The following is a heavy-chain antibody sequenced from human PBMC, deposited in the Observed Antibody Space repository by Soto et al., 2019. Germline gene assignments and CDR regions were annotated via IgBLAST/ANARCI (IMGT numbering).Heavy chain of an antibody. CDR2: ISTSSTYI. Sequence: EVQLVESGGGLVKPGGSLRVSCAASGFTFSSYSMNWVRQAPGKGLEWVSSISTSSTYIYYADSVKGRFTISRDNAKNSLYLQINSLRAEDTAVYYCARDVGSPGTNWFDPWGQGTLVTVSS. CDR1: GFTFSSYS. D-gene: IGHD1-1*01. J-gene: IGHJ5*02. V-gene: IGHV3-21*01. CDR3: ARDVGSPGTNWFDP.